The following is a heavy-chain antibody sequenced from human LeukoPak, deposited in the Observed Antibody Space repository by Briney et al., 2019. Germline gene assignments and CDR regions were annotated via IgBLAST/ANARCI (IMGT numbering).Heavy chain of an antibody. CDR3: ARDRELGGKSEYYYYGMDV. CDR1: GYTFTGYY. Sequence: GASVKVSCKASGYTFTGYYMHWVRQAPGQGLEWMGIINPSGGSTSYAQKFQGRVTMTRDTSTSTVYMELSSLRSEDTAVYYCARDRELGGKSEYYYYGMDVWGQGTTVTVSS. D-gene: IGHD2-15*01. V-gene: IGHV1-46*01. J-gene: IGHJ6*02. CDR2: INPSGGST.